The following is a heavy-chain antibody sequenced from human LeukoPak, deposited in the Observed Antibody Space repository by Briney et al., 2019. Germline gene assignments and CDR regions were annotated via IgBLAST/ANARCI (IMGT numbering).Heavy chain of an antibody. CDR2: ITGSGSST. J-gene: IGHJ4*02. Sequence: PGGSLRLSCAASGITFSNYAMSWVRQAPGKGLEWVSAITGSGSSTYYADSVKGRFTISRDNSKNTLYLQMNSLRGEDTAVYYCARDALGAIDYWGQGTLATVSS. D-gene: IGHD3-3*01. V-gene: IGHV3-23*01. CDR3: ARDALGAIDY. CDR1: GITFSNYA.